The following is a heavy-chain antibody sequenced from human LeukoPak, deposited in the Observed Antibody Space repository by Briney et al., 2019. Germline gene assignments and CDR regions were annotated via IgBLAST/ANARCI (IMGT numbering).Heavy chain of an antibody. CDR1: GFTFSTFP. CDR2: LSGSGTNT. D-gene: IGHD3-22*01. J-gene: IGHJ4*02. V-gene: IGHV3-23*01. Sequence: PGGSLRLSCAASGFTFSTFPMSWVRQAPGKGLDWVSTLSGSGTNTYYADSVKGRFTISRDNSKNTLYLQMNSLRAEDTAVYYCAKDRVGSGYRSYYFDYWDQGTLVTVSS. CDR3: AKDRVGSGYRSYYFDY.